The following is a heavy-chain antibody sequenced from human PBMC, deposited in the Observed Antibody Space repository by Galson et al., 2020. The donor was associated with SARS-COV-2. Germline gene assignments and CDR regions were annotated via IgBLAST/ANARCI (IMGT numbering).Heavy chain of an antibody. Sequence: SETLSLTCAVSGGSISSAGSSWSWIRQPPGKGLEWIGYIYHTGSPYYNPSLKSRVTISVDRSKNQFSLNLSSVTAADTAVYFCARGPYYFHTRGYSYQEGGGWSFDSWGQGTLVTVSS. J-gene: IGHJ4*02. V-gene: IGHV4-30-2*01. CDR1: GGSISSAGSS. D-gene: IGHD3-22*01. CDR2: IYHTGSP. CDR3: ARGPYYFHTRGYSYQEGGGWSFDS.